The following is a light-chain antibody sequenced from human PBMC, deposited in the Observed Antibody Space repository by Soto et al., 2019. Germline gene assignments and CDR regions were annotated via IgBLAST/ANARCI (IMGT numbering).Light chain of an antibody. CDR3: NSYTSSSTHYV. V-gene: IGLV2-14*01. CDR1: SSDVGGYNY. CDR2: EVR. Sequence: QSARTQPASVSGSPGQSITISCTGTSSDVGGYNYVSWYQHHPGKAPKLIIFEVRNRPSGVSNRFSGSKSGNTASLTISGLQAEDEADYYCNSYTSSSTHYVFGTGTKLTVL. J-gene: IGLJ1*01.